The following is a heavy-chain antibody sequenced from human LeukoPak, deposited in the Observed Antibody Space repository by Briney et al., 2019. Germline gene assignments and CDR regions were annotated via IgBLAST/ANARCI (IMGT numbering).Heavy chain of an antibody. J-gene: IGHJ4*02. D-gene: IGHD6-19*01. CDR3: ARGGGWSPLDS. V-gene: IGHV3-21*05. CDR1: GFTFSSYA. CDR2: ISDTGTYT. Sequence: GGSLRLSCAASGFTFSSYAMSWVRRAPGKGLEWVSYISDTGTYTQYADSVKGRFSISRDKVKNSLYLHMNSLRAEDTAFYYCARGGGWSPLDSWGQGTLVTVSS.